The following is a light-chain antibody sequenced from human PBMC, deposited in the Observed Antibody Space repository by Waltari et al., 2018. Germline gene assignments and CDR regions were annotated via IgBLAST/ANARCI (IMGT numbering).Light chain of an antibody. V-gene: IGLV3-19*01. J-gene: IGLJ3*02. CDR2: GKD. Sequence: SSELTQDPAVSVALGQTVRIPCQGDSLRTPYASWYQLKPGQAPLLVIYGKDKLPSGIPDRISGYSSGATSSLTITGAQAEDEADYYCSSRNGRANQVVFAGGTKVTVL. CDR1: SLRTPY. CDR3: SSRNGRANQVV.